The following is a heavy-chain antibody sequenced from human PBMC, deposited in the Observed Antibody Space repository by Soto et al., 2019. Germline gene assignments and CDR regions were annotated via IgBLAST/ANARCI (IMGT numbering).Heavy chain of an antibody. J-gene: IGHJ4*02. Sequence: QVQLVESGGGLVKPGGSLRLSCAASGFIFSDYYMSWIRQAPGKGLQWVSYISSSGNTKYYSDSVKGRFIISRDNAQKSLYLQMNSLTAEDTAVYYCARDPYSYGYVDFWGQGTLVTVSS. CDR3: ARDPYSYGYVDF. D-gene: IGHD5-18*01. CDR1: GFIFSDYY. CDR2: ISSSGNTK. V-gene: IGHV3-11*01.